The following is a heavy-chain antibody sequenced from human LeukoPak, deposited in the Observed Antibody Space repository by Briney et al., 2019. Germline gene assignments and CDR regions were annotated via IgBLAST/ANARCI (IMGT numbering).Heavy chain of an antibody. CDR2: IYYSGST. J-gene: IGHJ4*02. CDR1: GGSISSYY. Sequence: PSETLSLTCTVSGGSISSYYWSWIRQPPGKGLEWIGYIYYSGSTNYNPSLKSRVTISVDTSKNQFSLKLSSVTAADTAVYYCARGIFGYSSGSPYFDYWGQGTLVTVSS. CDR3: ARGIFGYSSGSPYFDY. D-gene: IGHD6-19*01. V-gene: IGHV4-59*01.